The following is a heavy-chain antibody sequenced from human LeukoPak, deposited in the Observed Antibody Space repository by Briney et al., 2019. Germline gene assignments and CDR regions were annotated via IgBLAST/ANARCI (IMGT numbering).Heavy chain of an antibody. D-gene: IGHD6-13*01. CDR1: GFTFDGYD. CDR2: IIGSGDRT. V-gene: IGHV3-23*01. Sequence: PGGSLRLSCVASGFTFDGYDMSWVRQVPGKGLEWVSTIIGSGDRTYYADSVKGRFTISRDNSKNTLYVQMNSLRAEDTAVYYCAKDIRSTWYYFQDWGQGTLVTVSS. J-gene: IGHJ1*01. CDR3: AKDIRSTWYYFQD.